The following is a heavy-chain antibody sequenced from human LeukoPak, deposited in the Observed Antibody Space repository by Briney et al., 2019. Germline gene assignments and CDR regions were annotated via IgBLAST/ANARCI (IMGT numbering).Heavy chain of an antibody. Sequence: SDTLSLTCTVSGRSIRSSSYYCGWIRQPPGKGLEWIGSIYYRGSANYYTSLMSRVAISVDTSKNQFSLKLNSVTAADTSVYYWARMKDISSWYFDLWGRGTLVTVSS. J-gene: IGHJ2*01. CDR2: IYYRGSA. CDR3: ARMKDISSWYFDL. V-gene: IGHV4-39*07. D-gene: IGHD3-3*02. CDR1: GRSIRSSSYY.